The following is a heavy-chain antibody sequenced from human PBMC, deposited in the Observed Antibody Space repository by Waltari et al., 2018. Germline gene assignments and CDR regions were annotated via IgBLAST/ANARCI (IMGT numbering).Heavy chain of an antibody. CDR3: ATSGGYYYYYGMDV. Sequence: EVQLVESGGGLVQPGGSLRLSCAASGFTFSSYWMSWVRQAPGKGLEWVANIKQDGSEKYYEDSVKGRFTIPRDNAKNPLYLQMNSLRAEDTAVYYCATSGGYYYYYGMDVWGQGTTVTVSS. D-gene: IGHD3-10*01. V-gene: IGHV3-7*03. J-gene: IGHJ6*02. CDR1: GFTFSSYW. CDR2: IKQDGSEK.